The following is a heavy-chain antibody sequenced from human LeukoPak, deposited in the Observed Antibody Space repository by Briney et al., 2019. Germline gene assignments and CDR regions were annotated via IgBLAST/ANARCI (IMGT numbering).Heavy chain of an antibody. CDR3: ARNFGGGDSSGPYY. Sequence: GGSLRLYCAASGFTFNDYGMSWVRQAPGKGLEWVSGINWNGGRTGYADSMKGRFIISRDNAKNSLYLQVNSLRAEDTALYYCARNFGGGDSSGPYYWGQGTLVTVSS. J-gene: IGHJ4*02. CDR1: GFTFNDYG. V-gene: IGHV3-20*04. CDR2: INWNGGRT. D-gene: IGHD3-22*01.